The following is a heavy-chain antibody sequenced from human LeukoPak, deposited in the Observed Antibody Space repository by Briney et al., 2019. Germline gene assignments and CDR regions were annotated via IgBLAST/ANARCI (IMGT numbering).Heavy chain of an antibody. Sequence: PSQTLSLTCTVSGGSISSGSYYWSWIRQPAGKGLEWIGRIYTSGSTNYNPSLKSRVTISVDTSKNQFSLKLSSVTAADTAVYYCARVSSTSRHWFDHWGQGTLVTVSS. CDR2: IYTSGST. D-gene: IGHD2-2*01. J-gene: IGHJ5*02. V-gene: IGHV4-61*02. CDR1: GGSISSGSYY. CDR3: ARVSSTSRHWFDH.